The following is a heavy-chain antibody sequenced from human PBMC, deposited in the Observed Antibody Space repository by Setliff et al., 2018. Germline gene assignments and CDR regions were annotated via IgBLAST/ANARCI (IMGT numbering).Heavy chain of an antibody. CDR2: IIPMFRTG. Sequence: SVKVSCKASGGTFNNYPISWVRQAPGQGLEWMGGIIPMFRTGKYAQKFQGRVTITADESTSTAYMELTSLRLEDTAVYYCARGKMDVVAVAGYYLSLDSWGQGTLVTVSS. CDR1: GGTFNNYP. V-gene: IGHV1-69*13. J-gene: IGHJ4*02. CDR3: ARGKMDVVAVAGYYLSLDS. D-gene: IGHD6-19*01.